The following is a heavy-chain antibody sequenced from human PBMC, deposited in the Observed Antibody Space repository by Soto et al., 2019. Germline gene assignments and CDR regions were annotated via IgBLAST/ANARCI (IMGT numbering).Heavy chain of an antibody. CDR3: ARGVAGSGFDL. Sequence: SQTLSLTCAISGDSVSSITAAWNWISSSPSRGLEWLGRTYYRSNWRHDYAVSVKSRITVNPDTSKNHFSLQLNSVTPDDTAVYYCARGVAGSGFDLWGQGTLVTVSS. CDR2: TYYRSNWRH. CDR1: GDSVSSITAA. D-gene: IGHD6-19*01. J-gene: IGHJ4*02. V-gene: IGHV6-1*01.